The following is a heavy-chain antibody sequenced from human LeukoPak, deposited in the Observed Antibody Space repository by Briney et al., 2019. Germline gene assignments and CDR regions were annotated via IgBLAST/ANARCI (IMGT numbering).Heavy chain of an antibody. CDR1: GFTFSSYE. D-gene: IGHD3-10*01. CDR2: ISYDGCNK. CDR3: ARPPELTMVRGIIVSRSELIYYMDV. V-gene: IGHV3-30*03. J-gene: IGHJ6*03. Sequence: GGSLRLSCAASGFTFSSYEMNWVRQAPGKGLEWVAVISYDGCNKYYADSVKGRFTISRDNSKNTLYLQMNSLRAEDTAVYYCARPPELTMVRGIIVSRSELIYYMDVWGKGTTVTVSS.